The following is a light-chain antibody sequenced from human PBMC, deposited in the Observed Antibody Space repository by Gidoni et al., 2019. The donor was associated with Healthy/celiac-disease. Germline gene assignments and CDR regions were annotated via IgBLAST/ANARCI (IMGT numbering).Light chain of an antibody. J-gene: IGLJ2*01. Sequence: SSELTQDPAVSVALGQTVRITCQGDSLRSYYASWYQQKPGQAPVRVIYGKNNRPPGIPDRFSGSSSGNTASLTITVAQAEDEADYSCNSWDSSGNLVVFGGGTKLTV. V-gene: IGLV3-19*02. CDR3: NSWDSSGNLVV. CDR2: GKN. CDR1: SLRSYY.